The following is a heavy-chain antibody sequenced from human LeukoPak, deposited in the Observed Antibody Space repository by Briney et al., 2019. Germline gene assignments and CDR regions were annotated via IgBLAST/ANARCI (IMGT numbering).Heavy chain of an antibody. V-gene: IGHV1-24*01. Sequence: ASVKVSCKVSGYTLTELSMHWVRQAPGKGLEWMGGFDPEDGETIYAQKFQGRVTMTEDTSTDTAYMELSSLRSEDTAVYYCATDLNSGYSYGPLDYWGQGTLVTVSS. CDR3: ATDLNSGYSYGPLDY. J-gene: IGHJ4*02. CDR2: FDPEDGET. CDR1: GYTLTELS. D-gene: IGHD5-18*01.